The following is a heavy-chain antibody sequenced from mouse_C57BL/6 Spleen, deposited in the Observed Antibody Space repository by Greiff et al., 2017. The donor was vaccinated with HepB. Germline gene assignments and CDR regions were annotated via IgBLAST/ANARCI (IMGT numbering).Heavy chain of an antibody. V-gene: IGHV1-50*01. J-gene: IGHJ1*03. Sequence: VQLQQPGAELVKPGASVKLSCKASGYTFTSYWMQWVKQRPGQGLEWIGEIDPSDSYTNYNQKFKGKATLTVDTSSSTAYMQLSSLTSEDSAVYYCARGVYDGYYLGYFDVWGTGTTVTVSS. D-gene: IGHD2-3*01. CDR2: IDPSDSYT. CDR1: GYTFTSYW. CDR3: ARGVYDGYYLGYFDV.